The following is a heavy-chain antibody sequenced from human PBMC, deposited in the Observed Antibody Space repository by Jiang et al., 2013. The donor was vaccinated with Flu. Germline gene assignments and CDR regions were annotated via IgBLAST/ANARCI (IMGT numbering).Heavy chain of an antibody. Sequence: GPSVKVCCKASGYTFIYNTMHWVRQAPGQGLEWMGWINTGNGTKNNSQKFQGRVALTGDTSATTAYMELTSLTSEDTAVYFCARATAGKDFDFWGQGTLVTVSS. CDR3: ARATAGKDFDF. CDR1: GYTFIYNT. CDR2: INTGNGTK. D-gene: IGHD3-10*01. J-gene: IGHJ4*02. V-gene: IGHV1-3*04.